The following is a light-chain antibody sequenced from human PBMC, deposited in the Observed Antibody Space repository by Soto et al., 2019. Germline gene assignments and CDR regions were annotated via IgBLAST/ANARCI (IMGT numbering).Light chain of an antibody. CDR1: QGISNY. CDR2: AAS. J-gene: IGKJ3*01. V-gene: IGKV1-27*01. Sequence: DIQMTQSPSSLSASVGDRVTITCRASQGISNYLAWYQQKPGKVPKLLIYAASTLQSGVPSRFSGSGSGTECTLTISSLQPEDVATYYCQKYNSVPFPFGPGTKVDIK. CDR3: QKYNSVPFP.